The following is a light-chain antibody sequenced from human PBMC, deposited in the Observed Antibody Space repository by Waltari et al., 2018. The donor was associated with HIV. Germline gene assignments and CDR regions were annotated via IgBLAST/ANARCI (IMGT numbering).Light chain of an antibody. J-gene: IGKJ3*01. Sequence: DMVMTQSPLSLPVTPGATASITCRSSQSLLHSNGYNYLDWYLQKPGQSPQLLIYLGFNRASGVPDRFSGSGSGTDFTLKISRVESEDVGVYYCVQALETPTFGPGTKVDIK. V-gene: IGKV2-28*01. CDR2: LGF. CDR3: VQALETPT. CDR1: QSLLHSNGYNY.